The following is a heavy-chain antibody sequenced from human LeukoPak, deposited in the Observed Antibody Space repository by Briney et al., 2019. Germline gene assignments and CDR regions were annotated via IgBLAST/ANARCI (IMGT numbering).Heavy chain of an antibody. V-gene: IGHV4-59*01. CDR1: GGSISSYY. D-gene: IGHD3-22*01. CDR2: IYYSGST. CDR3: ARGPNYYDSSGLGY. Sequence: PSETLSLTCTVSGGSISSYYWSWIRLPPGKGLEWIGYIYYSGSTNYNPSLKSRVTISVDTSKNQFSLKLSSVTAADTAVYYCARGPNYYDSSGLGYWGQGTLVTVSS. J-gene: IGHJ4*02.